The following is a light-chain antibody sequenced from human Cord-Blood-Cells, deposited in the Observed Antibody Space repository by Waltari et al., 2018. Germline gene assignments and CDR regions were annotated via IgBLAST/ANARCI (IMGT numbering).Light chain of an antibody. CDR2: YVS. CDR1: SSDVGGYNY. Sequence: QSALTQPRSVSGSPGQSVTISCTGTSSDVGGYNYVSCYQQHPGKAPQLMIYYVSKRPSGVPERFSVSKSVNPASLTISGLQAEDDADYYCCSYAGSYTWVFGGGTKLTVL. J-gene: IGLJ3*02. V-gene: IGLV2-11*01. CDR3: CSYAGSYTWV.